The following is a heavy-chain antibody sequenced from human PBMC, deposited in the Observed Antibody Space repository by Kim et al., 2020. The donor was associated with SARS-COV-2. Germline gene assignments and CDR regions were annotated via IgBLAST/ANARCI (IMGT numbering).Heavy chain of an antibody. V-gene: IGHV3-23*01. Sequence: GGSLRLSCAASGFTFSSYAMSWVRQAPGKGLEWVSGISGSGSSIYYADSVKGRFTISRDNSKNTLYLQMNSLRAEDTAVYYCAKHFVVVVAATTLDYWGQGTLVTVSS. CDR2: ISGSGSSI. CDR3: AKHFVVVVAATTLDY. CDR1: GFTFSSYA. D-gene: IGHD2-15*01. J-gene: IGHJ4*02.